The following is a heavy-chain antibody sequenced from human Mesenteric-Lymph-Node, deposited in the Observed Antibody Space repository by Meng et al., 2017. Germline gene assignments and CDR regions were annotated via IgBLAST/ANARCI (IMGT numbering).Heavy chain of an antibody. V-gene: IGHV5-51*01. Sequence: GESLKISCKGSGYSFTSYWIGCVRQMPGKGLEWMGIIYPGDSDTRYSPSFQGQVTISADKSISTAYLQWSSLKASDTAMYYCARRTTVVTPDYYYGMDVWGQGTTVTVSS. CDR1: GYSFTSYW. CDR3: ARRTTVVTPDYYYGMDV. CDR2: IYPGDSDT. D-gene: IGHD4-23*01. J-gene: IGHJ6*02.